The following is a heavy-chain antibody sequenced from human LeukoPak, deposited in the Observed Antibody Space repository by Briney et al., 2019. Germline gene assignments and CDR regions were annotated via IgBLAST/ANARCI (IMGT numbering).Heavy chain of an antibody. Sequence: GASVKVSCKASGGTFSSYAISWVRQAPGQGIERRGGIIPIFGTANYAQKFQGRVTITADESTSTAYMELSSLRSEDTAVYYCARDKGGYYEFFDYWGQGTLVTVSS. V-gene: IGHV1-69*01. CDR2: IIPIFGTA. CDR1: GGTFSSYA. CDR3: ARDKGGYYEFFDY. J-gene: IGHJ4*02. D-gene: IGHD3-22*01.